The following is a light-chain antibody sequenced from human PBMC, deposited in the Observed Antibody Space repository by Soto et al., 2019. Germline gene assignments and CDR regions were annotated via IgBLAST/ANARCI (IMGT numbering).Light chain of an antibody. CDR3: QQYNRYAVT. CDR2: DAS. J-gene: IGKJ1*01. Sequence: DIQRTQSPSTLSASVGDRVTITCRASQSASTFLAWYQQKPGQAPKLLIYDASTLQSGVPSRFSASGSGTEFALTISGLQPDDFAVYYCQQYNRYAVTFGQGTKV. CDR1: QSASTF. V-gene: IGKV1-5*01.